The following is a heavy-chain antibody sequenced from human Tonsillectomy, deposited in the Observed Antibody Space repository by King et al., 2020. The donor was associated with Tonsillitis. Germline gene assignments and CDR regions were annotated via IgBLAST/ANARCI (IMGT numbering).Heavy chain of an antibody. J-gene: IGHJ6*02. CDR3: ASEVDCSSTSCPYYYYYDMDV. V-gene: IGHV1-18*04. D-gene: IGHD2-2*01. CDR2: ISAYNGNT. Sequence: VQLVESGAEVKKPGASVKVSCKASGYTFTSYGISWVRQAPGQGLEWMGWISAYNGNTNYAQKLQGRVTMTTDTSTKTAYMELRSLRSDDTAVYYCASEVDCSSTSCPYYYYYDMDVWGQGTTVTVSS. CDR1: GYTFTSYG.